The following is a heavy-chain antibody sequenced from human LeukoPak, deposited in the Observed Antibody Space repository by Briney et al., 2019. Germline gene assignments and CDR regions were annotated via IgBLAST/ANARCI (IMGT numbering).Heavy chain of an antibody. V-gene: IGHV3-48*03. CDR3: AREPYNCGGDCYDY. CDR1: GFTFSSYE. Sequence: GGSLRLSCGACGFTFSSYEFNWVRQAPGQGLEWLSYIDTSGSRIYYADCVKGRFTISRDNAKNSLYLQINRLRADDTAVYYCAREPYNCGGDCYDYWGQGTLVTVSS. D-gene: IGHD2-21*01. CDR2: IDTSGSRI. J-gene: IGHJ4*02.